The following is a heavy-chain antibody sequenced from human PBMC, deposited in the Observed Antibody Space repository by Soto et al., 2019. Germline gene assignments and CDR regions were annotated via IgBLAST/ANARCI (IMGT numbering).Heavy chain of an antibody. J-gene: IGHJ4*02. V-gene: IGHV1-69*13. CDR1: GGTFSSYA. CDR2: IIPIFGTA. Sequence: SVKVSCKASGGTFSSYAISWVRQAPGQGLEWMGGIIPIFGTANYAQKFQGRVTITADESTSTAYMELSSLRSEDTAVYYCARVRRDGYNYFDCCGQGTLGTVSS. D-gene: IGHD5-12*01. CDR3: ARVRRDGYNYFDC.